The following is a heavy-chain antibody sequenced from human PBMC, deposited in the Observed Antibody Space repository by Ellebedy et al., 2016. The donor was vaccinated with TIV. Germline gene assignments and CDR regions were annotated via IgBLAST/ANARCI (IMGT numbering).Heavy chain of an antibody. CDR3: ARGYSSGWYNWFDP. Sequence: MPSETLSLTCTVSGGSISSYYWSWIRQPPGKRLEWIGYIYYSGSTNYNPSLKSRVTISVDTSKNQFSLKLSSVTAADTAVYYCARGYSSGWYNWFDPWGQGTLVTVSS. CDR1: GGSISSYY. D-gene: IGHD6-19*01. CDR2: IYYSGST. J-gene: IGHJ5*02. V-gene: IGHV4-59*01.